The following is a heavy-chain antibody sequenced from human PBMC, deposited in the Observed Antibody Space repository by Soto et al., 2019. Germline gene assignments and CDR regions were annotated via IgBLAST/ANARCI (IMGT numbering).Heavy chain of an antibody. D-gene: IGHD2-15*01. Sequence: QVQLVQSGAEVKKPGSSVKVSCKASGGTFSSYAISWVRQAPGQGLEWMGGIIPIFGTANYAQKFQGRVTITADESMSTAYMEQSSLRSEDTAVYYCAILEIFVYCSDGTCYYFDYWGQGTLVTVSS. V-gene: IGHV1-69*12. CDR2: IIPIFGTA. CDR3: AILEIFVYCSDGTCYYFDY. J-gene: IGHJ4*02. CDR1: GGTFSSYA.